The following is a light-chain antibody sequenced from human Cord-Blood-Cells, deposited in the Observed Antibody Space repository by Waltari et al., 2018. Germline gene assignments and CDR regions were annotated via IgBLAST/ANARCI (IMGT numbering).Light chain of an antibody. V-gene: IGKV4-1*01. CDR3: QQYYSTPLT. Sequence: DIVMPQSPDSLAVSLGERATTTCKPRQSVLYSSNNKNYLAWYQQKPGQPPKLLIYWASTRESGVPDRFSGSGSGTDFTLTISSLQAEDVAVYYCQQYYSTPLTFGGGTKVEIK. CDR2: WAS. J-gene: IGKJ4*01. CDR1: QSVLYSSNNKNY.